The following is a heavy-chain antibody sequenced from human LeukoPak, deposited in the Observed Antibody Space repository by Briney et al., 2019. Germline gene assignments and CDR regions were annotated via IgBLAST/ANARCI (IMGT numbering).Heavy chain of an antibody. CDR1: GGSISSSSYY. V-gene: IGHV4-39*01. Sequence: SGTLSLTCTVSGGSISSSSYYWGWIRQPPGKGLEWIGSIYYSGSTYYNPSLKSRVTISVDTSKNQFSLKLSSVTAADTAVYYCARRLYDYVWGSYRFDYWGQGTLVTVSS. J-gene: IGHJ4*02. CDR3: ARRLYDYVWGSYRFDY. CDR2: IYYSGST. D-gene: IGHD3-16*02.